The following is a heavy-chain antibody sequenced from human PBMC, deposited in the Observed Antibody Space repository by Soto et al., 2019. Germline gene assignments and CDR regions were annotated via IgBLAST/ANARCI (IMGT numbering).Heavy chain of an antibody. CDR3: ARGDGMPFNY. CDR2: TYYRSKWFN. V-gene: IGHV6-1*01. D-gene: IGHD2-2*01. J-gene: IGHJ4*02. CDR1: GDSVSSNSAA. Sequence: SQTLSLTCATSGDSVSSNSAAWSWIRQSPSRGLEWLGRTYYRSKWFNDYAVSVKSRITINPDTSKNQFSLHLNSVTPEDTAVYYCARGDGMPFNYWGQGTLVTVS.